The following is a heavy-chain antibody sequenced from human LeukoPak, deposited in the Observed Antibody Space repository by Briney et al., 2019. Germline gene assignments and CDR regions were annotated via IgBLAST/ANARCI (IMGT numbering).Heavy chain of an antibody. CDR1: GFTFNSYS. J-gene: IGHJ4*02. CDR3: ARGINYFDY. V-gene: IGHV3-48*02. Sequence: GGSLRLSCAASGFTFNSYSMNWVRQAPGKGLEWVSYISGSTSTIYYADSVKGRFTISRDNAKNSLYLQMSSQRDEDTAVYYCARGINYFDYWGQGTLVTVSS. CDR2: ISGSTSTI.